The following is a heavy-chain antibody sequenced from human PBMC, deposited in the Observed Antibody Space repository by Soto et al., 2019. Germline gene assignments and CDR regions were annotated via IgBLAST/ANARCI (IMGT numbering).Heavy chain of an antibody. D-gene: IGHD1-26*01. Sequence: QMNLVESGGGVVQPGRSLRLSCAASGFVFSDYGMHWVRQAPGKGLEWVALITNDGNNEYYRESVKGRFSISRGRSTNTVDLLMNSLIPEDTGVYYCAKEGPGGGRHFYYAMDVWGQGTTVTVSS. CDR3: AKEGPGGGRHFYYAMDV. J-gene: IGHJ6*02. V-gene: IGHV3-30*18. CDR1: GFVFSDYG. CDR2: ITNDGNNE.